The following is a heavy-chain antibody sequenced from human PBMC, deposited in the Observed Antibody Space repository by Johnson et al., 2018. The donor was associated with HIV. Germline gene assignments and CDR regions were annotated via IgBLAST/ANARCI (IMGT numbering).Heavy chain of an antibody. CDR3: ARVGDVSGYYFDAFDI. Sequence: QVQLVESGGGLVKPGGSLRLYCAALGFTFSDYYMSWIRQAPGKGREWVSYISSSGSTIYYADSVKGRFTISRDNTKNSRYQQMNSMRAEATAVYYCARVGDVSGYYFDAFDIWGQGTMVIVSS. CDR1: GFTFSDYY. J-gene: IGHJ3*02. D-gene: IGHD3-22*01. CDR2: ISSSGSTI. V-gene: IGHV3-11*04.